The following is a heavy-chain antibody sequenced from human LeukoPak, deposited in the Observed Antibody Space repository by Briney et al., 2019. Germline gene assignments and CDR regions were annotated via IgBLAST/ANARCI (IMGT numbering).Heavy chain of an antibody. CDR2: IYYSGST. Sequence: SETLSLTCTVSGGSISSYYWSWIRQPPGKGLEWIGYIYYSGSTNYNPSLKSRVTISVDTSKNQFSLKLSSVTAADTAVYYCASRQLWSHSFDYWGQGTLVTVSS. CDR1: GGSISSYY. V-gene: IGHV4-59*01. D-gene: IGHD5-18*01. CDR3: ASRQLWSHSFDY. J-gene: IGHJ4*02.